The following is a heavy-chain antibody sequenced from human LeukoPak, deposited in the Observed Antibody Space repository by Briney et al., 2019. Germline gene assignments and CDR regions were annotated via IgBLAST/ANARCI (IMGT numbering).Heavy chain of an antibody. V-gene: IGHV3-23*01. CDR2: ISGSGGST. CDR3: AKAVVRGVINNWLDP. Sequence: GGSLRLSCAASGFTFSNYAMNWVRQAPGKGLEWVSAISGSGGSTYYADSVKGRFTISRDNSKNTLYLQMNSLRAEDTAVYYCAKAVVRGVINNWLDPWGQGTLVTVSS. J-gene: IGHJ5*02. D-gene: IGHD3-10*01. CDR1: GFTFSNYA.